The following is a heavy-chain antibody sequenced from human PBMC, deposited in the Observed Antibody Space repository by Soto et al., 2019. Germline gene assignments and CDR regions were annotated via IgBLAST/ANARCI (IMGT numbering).Heavy chain of an antibody. CDR3: AKDKSEWQYYFDY. D-gene: IGHD3-3*01. J-gene: IGHJ4*02. CDR2: ISGSGDTT. CDR1: GFIARYA. Sequence: EVQRLESGGGLVQTGGSLRLSCAVSGFIARYAMSWVRQAPGKGLEWGSSISGSGDTTYHADSVKGRFTISRDYSKNTVYVQMNSLSAEDTAVYYCAKDKSEWQYYFDYWGQGTLVTVSS. V-gene: IGHV3-23*01.